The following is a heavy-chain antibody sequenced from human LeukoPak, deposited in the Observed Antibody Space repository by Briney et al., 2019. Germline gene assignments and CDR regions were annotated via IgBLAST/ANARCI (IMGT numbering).Heavy chain of an antibody. CDR2: IYYSGST. J-gene: IGHJ3*02. D-gene: IGHD4-23*01. CDR3: ARHRGVVTHAFDI. Sequence: SETLSLTCTASGGSISSSSYYWGWIRQPPGKGLEWIGSIYYSGSTYYNPSLKSRVTISVDTSKNQFSLKLSSVTAADTAVYYCARHRGVVTHAFDIWGQGTMVTVSS. CDR1: GGSISSSSYY. V-gene: IGHV4-39*01.